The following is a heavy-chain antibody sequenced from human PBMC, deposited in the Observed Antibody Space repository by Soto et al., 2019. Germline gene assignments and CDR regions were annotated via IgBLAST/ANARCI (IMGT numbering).Heavy chain of an antibody. CDR3: ARGGSSSLDY. Sequence: QVQLVQSGAEVKKPGASVKVSCKASGYTFTGYYMHWVRQAPGQGPEWMGWIIPNSGGTTYAQKFQGRVTVTRDTSISTAYMELSSLRSDDTAVYYCARGGSSSLDYWGQGTLVTVSS. CDR2: IIPNSGGT. V-gene: IGHV1-2*02. J-gene: IGHJ4*02. D-gene: IGHD6-6*01. CDR1: GYTFTGYY.